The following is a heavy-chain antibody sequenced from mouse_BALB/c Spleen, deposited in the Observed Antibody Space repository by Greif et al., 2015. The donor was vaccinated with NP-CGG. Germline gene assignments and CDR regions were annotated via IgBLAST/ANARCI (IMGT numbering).Heavy chain of an antibody. CDR3: TRDTTVVGYFDY. D-gene: IGHD1-1*01. CDR1: GYTFTSYW. J-gene: IGHJ2*01. Sequence: LQQSGSELVRPGASVKLSCKASGYTFTSYWMHWVKQRPGQGLEWIGNIYPGSGSTNYDEKFKSEATLTVDTSSSTAYMQLSSLTSEDSAVYYCTRDTTVVGYFDYWGQGTTLTVSS. V-gene: IGHV1S22*01. CDR2: IYPGSGST.